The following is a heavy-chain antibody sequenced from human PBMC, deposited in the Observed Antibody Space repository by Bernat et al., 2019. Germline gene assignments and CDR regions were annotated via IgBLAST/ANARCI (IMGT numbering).Heavy chain of an antibody. D-gene: IGHD1-26*01. J-gene: IGHJ4*02. CDR1: GFTFSDYY. V-gene: IGHV3-11*06. CDR2: ISSSSSYT. Sequence: QVQLVESGGGLVKPGGSLRLSCAASGFTFSDYYMSWIRQAPGKGLEWVSYISSSSSYTNYADSVQGRFTISRDNAKNSLYLQMNSLRAEDTAVYYCARGKRSGLPDGLPSGYWGQGTLVTVSS. CDR3: ARGKRSGLPDGLPSGY.